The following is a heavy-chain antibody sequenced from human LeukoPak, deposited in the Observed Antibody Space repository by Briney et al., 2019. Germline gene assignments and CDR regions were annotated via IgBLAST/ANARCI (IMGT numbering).Heavy chain of an antibody. CDR3: AKEPAGEYYYGSGSYS. J-gene: IGHJ4*02. CDR2: ISGSGGST. V-gene: IGHV3-23*01. D-gene: IGHD3-10*01. Sequence: GGSLRLSCAASGFTFSGYGMSWVRQAPGKGLEWVSAISGSGGSTYYADSVKGRFTISRDNSKNTLYLQMNSLRAEDTAVYYCAKEPAGEYYYGSGSYSWGQGTLVTVSS. CDR1: GFTFSGYG.